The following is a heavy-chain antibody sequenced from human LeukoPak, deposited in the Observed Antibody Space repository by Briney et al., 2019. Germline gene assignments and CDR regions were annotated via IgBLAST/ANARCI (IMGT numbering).Heavy chain of an antibody. D-gene: IGHD4-17*01. J-gene: IGHJ4*02. Sequence: HSGGPLRLSCAASGFTFSSYGMHWVRQAPGKGLEWVAVMSYDGRSEYYADSVKGRFTISRDTSKNSVYLQMNSLRIEDTAVYYCARDSVTTGYSFDYWGQGTLVTVSS. CDR2: MSYDGRSE. CDR1: GFTFSSYG. CDR3: ARDSVTTGYSFDY. V-gene: IGHV3-30*04.